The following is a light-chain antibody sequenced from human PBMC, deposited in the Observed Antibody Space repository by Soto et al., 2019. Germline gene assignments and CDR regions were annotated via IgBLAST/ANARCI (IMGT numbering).Light chain of an antibody. CDR1: QDVRTW. CDR2: AAT. V-gene: IGKV1-12*01. Sequence: IQMTQFPSSVSASVGDRVTITCRASQDVRTWLAWYQQRPGKAPKVLIHAATILQSGVPSRFSGSGAGTDFTLTINNLQPDDFATYYCQQVDNFPFTFGPGTKVD. J-gene: IGKJ3*01. CDR3: QQVDNFPFT.